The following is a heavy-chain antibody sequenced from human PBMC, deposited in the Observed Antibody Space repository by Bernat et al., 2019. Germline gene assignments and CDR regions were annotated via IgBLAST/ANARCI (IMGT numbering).Heavy chain of an antibody. Sequence: VQLVESGGGLVQPGGSLRLSCAASGFTFSSYSMHWVRQAPGKGLEWVAVISYDGSNKYYADSVKGRFTISRDNSKNTLYLQMNSLRAEDTAVYYCAKGDGDYVCHYWGQGTLVTVSS. CDR3: AKGDGDYVCHY. CDR1: GFTFSSYS. CDR2: ISYDGSNK. J-gene: IGHJ4*02. D-gene: IGHD4-17*01. V-gene: IGHV3-30*18.